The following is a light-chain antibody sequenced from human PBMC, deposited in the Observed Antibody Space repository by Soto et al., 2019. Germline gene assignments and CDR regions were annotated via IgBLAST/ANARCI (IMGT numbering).Light chain of an antibody. CDR1: SGDVGDNHY. J-gene: IGLJ2*01. Sequence: QSALTQPASVSGSPGQSITIPCTGTSGDVGDNHYVSWYQQHPGKAPKLIIYQVTYRPSGVSDRFSGSKSGNTASLAISGLAAEGAADYYCSSYTRRGVFGGGTKL. V-gene: IGLV2-14*01. CDR2: QVT. CDR3: SSYTRRGV.